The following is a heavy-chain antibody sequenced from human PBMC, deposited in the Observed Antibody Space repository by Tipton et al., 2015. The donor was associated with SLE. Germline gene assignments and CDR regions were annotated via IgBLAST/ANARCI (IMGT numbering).Heavy chain of an antibody. D-gene: IGHD3-3*01. CDR3: AGGYDFSYMDV. Sequence: TLSLTCIVSNGSISRSRSYWGWIRQPPGKGLEWIGSKYYSGNTDYNPSLRSRVTISVDTSKNQFSLRLSSVTAADTAIYYCAGGYDFSYMDVWGKGTTVTVSS. CDR2: KYYSGNT. V-gene: IGHV4-39*01. J-gene: IGHJ6*03. CDR1: NGSISRSRSY.